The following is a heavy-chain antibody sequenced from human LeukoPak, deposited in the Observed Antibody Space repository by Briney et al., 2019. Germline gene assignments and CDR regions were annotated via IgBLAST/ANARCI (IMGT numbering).Heavy chain of an antibody. CDR3: AREKGLLWFGELGANWFDP. Sequence: SETLSLTCAVSGGSISSSNWWSWVRQPPGKGLEWIGEIYHSGSTNYNPSLKSRVTISVDKSKNQFSLKLSSVTAADTAVYYCAREKGLLWFGELGANWFDPWGQGTLVTVSS. CDR2: IYHSGST. D-gene: IGHD3-10*01. J-gene: IGHJ5*02. V-gene: IGHV4-4*02. CDR1: GGSISSSNW.